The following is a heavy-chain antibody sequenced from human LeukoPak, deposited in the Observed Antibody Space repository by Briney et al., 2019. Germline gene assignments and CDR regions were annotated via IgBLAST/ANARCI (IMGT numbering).Heavy chain of an antibody. V-gene: IGHV4-39*07. CDR3: ARVQNWNYAYYFDY. D-gene: IGHD1-7*01. CDR1: GGSISSSSYY. J-gene: IGHJ4*02. CDR2: IYYSGST. Sequence: SETLSLTCTVSGGSISSSSYYWGWIRQPPGKGLEWIGSIYYSGSTYYNPSLKSRVTISVDTSKNQFSLKLSSVTAADTAVYYCARVQNWNYAYYFDYWGQGTLVTVSS.